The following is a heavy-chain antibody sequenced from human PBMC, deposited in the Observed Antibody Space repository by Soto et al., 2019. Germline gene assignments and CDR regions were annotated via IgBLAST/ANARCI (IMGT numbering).Heavy chain of an antibody. J-gene: IGHJ3*02. CDR3: ARVEDSGWGKNDAFDI. V-gene: IGHV1-69*01. CDR1: GGTFSSYA. CDR2: IIPIFGTA. Sequence: QVQLVQSGAEVKKPGSSVKVSCKASGGTFSSYAISWVRQAPGQGLEWMGGIIPIFGTANYAQKFQGRVTITADESTSTAYMELSSLRTEDTAVYYCARVEDSGWGKNDAFDIWGQGTMVTVSS. D-gene: IGHD6-19*01.